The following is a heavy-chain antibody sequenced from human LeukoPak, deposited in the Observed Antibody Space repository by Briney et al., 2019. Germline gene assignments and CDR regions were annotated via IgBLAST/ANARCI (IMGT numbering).Heavy chain of an antibody. CDR1: GGSFSGYY. CDR2: INHSGST. V-gene: IGHV4-34*01. Sequence: SETLSLTCAVDGGSFSGYYWSWIRQPPGKGLEWIGEINHSGSTNYNPSLKSRVTISVDTSKNQFSLKLSSVTAADTAVYYCARNLWFGTKSYGYWGQGTLVTVSS. D-gene: IGHD3-10*01. CDR3: ARNLWFGTKSYGY. J-gene: IGHJ4*02.